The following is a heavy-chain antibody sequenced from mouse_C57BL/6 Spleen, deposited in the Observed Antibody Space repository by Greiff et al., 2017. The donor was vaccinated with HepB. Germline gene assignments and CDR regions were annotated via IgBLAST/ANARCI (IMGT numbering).Heavy chain of an antibody. CDR2: IHPNSGST. CDR3: ARRIGSSYNWYFDV. Sequence: VQLQQPGAELVKPGASVKLSCKASGYTFTSYWMHWVKQRPGQGLEWIGMIHPNSGSTNYNEKFKSKATLTVDKSSSTAYMQLSSLTSEDSAVYYCARRIGSSYNWYFDVWGTGTTVTVSS. V-gene: IGHV1-64*01. D-gene: IGHD1-1*01. CDR1: GYTFTSYW. J-gene: IGHJ1*03.